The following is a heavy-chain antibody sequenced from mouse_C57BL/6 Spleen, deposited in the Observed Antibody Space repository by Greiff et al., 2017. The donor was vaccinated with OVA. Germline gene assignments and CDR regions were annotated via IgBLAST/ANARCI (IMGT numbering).Heavy chain of an antibody. V-gene: IGHV1-15*01. CDR3: TSWNPGY. J-gene: IGHJ2*01. CDR1: GYTFTDYE. Sequence: VKLQESGAELVRPGASVTLSCKASGYTFTDYEMHWVKQTPVHGLEWIGAIDPETGGTAYNQKFKGKAILTADKSSSTAYMELRSLTSEDSAVYYCTSWNPGYWGQGTTLTVSS. CDR2: IDPETGGT.